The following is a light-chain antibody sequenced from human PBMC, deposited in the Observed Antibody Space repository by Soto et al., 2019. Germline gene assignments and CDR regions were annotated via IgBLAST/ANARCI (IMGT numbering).Light chain of an antibody. Sequence: QSVVTRTPSASGTPGQRVTFSCSGGSSNIGGNYVSWFQQLPGMAPKLLIYETYKRPSGVPDRFSGSKSGTSASLAISGLQSEDEADYYCAAWDDNLNVVVFGGGTKLTVL. CDR2: ETY. V-gene: IGLV1-44*01. J-gene: IGLJ3*02. CDR1: SSNIGGNY. CDR3: AAWDDNLNVVV.